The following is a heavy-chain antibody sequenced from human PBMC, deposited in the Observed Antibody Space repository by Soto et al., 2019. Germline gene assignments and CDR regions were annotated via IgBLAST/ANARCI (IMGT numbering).Heavy chain of an antibody. V-gene: IGHV3-11*01. CDR2: ITSRGPTM. J-gene: IGHJ5*02. D-gene: IGHD1-7*01. CDR3: ARRTGTTWFDP. Sequence: PGGSLRLSCAASGFTFSDYYMSWIRQAPGKGLEWVSYITSRGPTMSYADSVKGRFTISRDNARNSLYLQMNSLRVEDTAVYYCARRTGTTWFDPWGQGTLVTVSS. CDR1: GFTFSDYY.